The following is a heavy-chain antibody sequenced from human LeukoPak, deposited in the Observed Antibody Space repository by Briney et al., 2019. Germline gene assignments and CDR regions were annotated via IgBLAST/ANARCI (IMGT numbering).Heavy chain of an antibody. Sequence: HGESLKISCKASGYTFTNDWIGWVRQMPGKGLEWMGIIYPGIYPGDSNTRYSPSFQGQVTFSADKSINTAYLQWSSLKASDTAIYYCARAHDKYHPFDYWGQGTLVTVSS. CDR2: IYPGIYPGDSNT. CDR1: GYTFTNDW. D-gene: IGHD3-9*01. J-gene: IGHJ4*02. CDR3: ARAHDKYHPFDY. V-gene: IGHV5-51*01.